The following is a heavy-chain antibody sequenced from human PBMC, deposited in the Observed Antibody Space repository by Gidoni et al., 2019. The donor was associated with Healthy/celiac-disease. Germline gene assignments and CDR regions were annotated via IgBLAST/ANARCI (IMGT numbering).Heavy chain of an antibody. CDR3: ARDRDVGGGSYYYGMDV. V-gene: IGHV3-30-3*01. CDR1: GFTFSRYA. D-gene: IGHD3-10*01. CDR2: ISYDGSNK. J-gene: IGHJ6*02. Sequence: QVQLVESGGGVVQPGRSLRLSCAASGFTFSRYAMHWVRQAPGKGLEWVAVISYDGSNKYYADSVKGRFTISRDNSKNTLYLQMNSLRAEDTAVYYCARDRDVGGGSYYYGMDVWGQGTTVTVSS.